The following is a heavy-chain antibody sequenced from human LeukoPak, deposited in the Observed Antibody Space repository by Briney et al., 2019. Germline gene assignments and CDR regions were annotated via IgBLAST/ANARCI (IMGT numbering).Heavy chain of an antibody. D-gene: IGHD3-22*01. Sequence: ASVKVSCKASGYTFTSYGISWVRQAPGQGLEWMGWISAYNGNTNYAQKLQGRVTMTTDTSTSTAYMELRSLRSDDTAVYYCARVHARITMIVVVSEGGTDFDYWGQGTLVTVSS. CDR1: GYTFTSYG. CDR3: ARVHARITMIVVVSEGGTDFDY. V-gene: IGHV1-18*01. CDR2: ISAYNGNT. J-gene: IGHJ4*02.